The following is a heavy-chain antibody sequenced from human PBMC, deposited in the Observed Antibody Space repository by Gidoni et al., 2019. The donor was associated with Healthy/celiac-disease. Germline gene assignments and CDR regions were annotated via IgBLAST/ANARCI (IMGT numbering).Heavy chain of an antibody. CDR2: ISWDGGST. CDR1: GFTFDDYT. J-gene: IGHJ4*02. Sequence: EVQLVESGGVVVQPGGSLRLSCAASGFTFDDYTMHWVRQAPGKGLEWVSLISWDGGSTYYADSVKGRFTISRDNSKNSLYLQMNSLRTEDTALYYCAKVGYSYGYGYFDYWGQGTLVTVSS. V-gene: IGHV3-43*01. D-gene: IGHD5-18*01. CDR3: AKVGYSYGYGYFDY.